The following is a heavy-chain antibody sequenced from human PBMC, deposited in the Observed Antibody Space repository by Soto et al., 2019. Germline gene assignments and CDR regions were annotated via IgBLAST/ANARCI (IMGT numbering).Heavy chain of an antibody. CDR1: GGSVSSGSYH. CDR3: SRGRNEWLEYYLYYGMDV. D-gene: IGHD5-12*01. V-gene: IGHV4-61*01. J-gene: IGHJ6*02. Sequence: ERRPVPGTDAGGSVSSGSYHKSWIRQHPGKGLECIGYIYYSGSTNYNTSLKSRVTISVDTSKNQFSLKLSSVTSADTAVYYCSRGRNEWLEYYLYYGMDVWGQGTTV. CDR2: IYYSGST.